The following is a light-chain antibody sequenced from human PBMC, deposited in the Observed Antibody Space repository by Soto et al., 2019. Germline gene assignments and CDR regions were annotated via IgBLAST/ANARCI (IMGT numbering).Light chain of an antibody. V-gene: IGKV1-12*01. Sequence: DIQVTQSPSSVSASVGASFTITGRASQDIAGYLAWYQHKPGRTPPLLIHGASRLQSGVPARFSGSGSGTDFTLSINSLQPEDFATYYCQQRYSTPPITFGKGTRLEIK. CDR2: GAS. CDR1: QDIAGY. J-gene: IGKJ5*01. CDR3: QQRYSTPPIT.